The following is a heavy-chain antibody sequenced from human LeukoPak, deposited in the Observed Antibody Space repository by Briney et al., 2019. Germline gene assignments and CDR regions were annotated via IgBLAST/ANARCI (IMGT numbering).Heavy chain of an antibody. Sequence: GGSLRLSCAASGFTFSNAWMSWVRQAPGKGLEWVSAISGSGGSTYYADSVKGRFTISRDNSKNTLYLQMNSLRAEDTAVYYCAKVIQYYDYVWGSNFDYWGQGTLVTVSS. D-gene: IGHD3-16*01. J-gene: IGHJ4*02. V-gene: IGHV3-23*01. CDR2: ISGSGGST. CDR1: GFTFSNAW. CDR3: AKVIQYYDYVWGSNFDY.